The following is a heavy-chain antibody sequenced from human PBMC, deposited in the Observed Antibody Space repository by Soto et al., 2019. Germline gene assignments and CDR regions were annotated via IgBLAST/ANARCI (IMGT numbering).Heavy chain of an antibody. Sequence: PGGSLRLSCTASGFTFGDYIMGWVRQAPGKGLEWVGFIRSKAYGGTTEYAASVKGRFIISRDDSKSIAFLQMNSLETEDTAVYYCSSLRQQWELLQYWGQGTRVTVPS. J-gene: IGHJ4*02. CDR1: GFTFGDYI. V-gene: IGHV3-49*04. CDR3: SSLRQQWELLQY. D-gene: IGHD1-26*01. CDR2: IRSKAYGGTT.